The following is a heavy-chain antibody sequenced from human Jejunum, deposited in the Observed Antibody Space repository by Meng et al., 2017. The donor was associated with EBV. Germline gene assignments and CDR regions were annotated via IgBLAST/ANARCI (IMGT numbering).Heavy chain of an antibody. CDR1: GDSIEGRNL. CDR2: IYDIGST. D-gene: IGHD2-21*02. CDR3: VRGGDYCLVY. J-gene: IGHJ4*02. Sequence: VQRKVWGLGLGRLAGALALTSAVSGDSIEGRNLWSSAGQSPEGGWECIWEIYDIGSTNYTPPLKSRVTTLLDRSENHSSLNLSSVAAADTAVYYCVRGGDYCLVYWGQGTLVTVSS. V-gene: IGHV4-4*02.